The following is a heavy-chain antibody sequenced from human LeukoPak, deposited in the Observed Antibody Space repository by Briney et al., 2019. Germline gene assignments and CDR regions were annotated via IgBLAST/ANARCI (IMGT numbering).Heavy chain of an antibody. D-gene: IGHD6-13*01. Sequence: PGGSLRLSCAASGFTFSSYSMNWVRQAPGKGLEWVSSISSSSGYIYYADSVKGRFTISRDNAKNSLYLQMNSLRAEDTAVYYCARDFEFGSAAGTPNWGQGTLVTVSS. CDR3: ARDFEFGSAAGTPN. CDR2: ISSSSGYI. V-gene: IGHV3-21*01. J-gene: IGHJ4*02. CDR1: GFTFSSYS.